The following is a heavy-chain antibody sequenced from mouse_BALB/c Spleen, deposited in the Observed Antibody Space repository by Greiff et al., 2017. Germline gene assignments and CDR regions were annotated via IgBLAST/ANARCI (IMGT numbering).Heavy chain of an antibody. CDR1: GFTFSSFG. Sequence: EVQLVESGGGLVQPGGSRKLSCAASGFTFSSFGMHWVRQAPEKGLEWVAYISSGSSTIYYADTVKGRFTISRDNPKNTLFLQMTSLRSEDTAMYYCARGDGYYYAMDYWGQGTAVTVSS. D-gene: IGHD2-3*01. V-gene: IGHV5-17*02. CDR2: ISSGSSTI. CDR3: ARGDGYYYAMDY. J-gene: IGHJ4*01.